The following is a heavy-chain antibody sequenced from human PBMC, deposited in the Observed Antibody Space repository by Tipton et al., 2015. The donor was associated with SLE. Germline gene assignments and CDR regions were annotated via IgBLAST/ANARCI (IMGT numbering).Heavy chain of an antibody. V-gene: IGHV3-15*01. CDR3: TRVDYHYFGMDV. CDR2: IKSKSDGGTT. CDR1: GFTFSDAS. J-gene: IGHJ6*02. Sequence: GSLRLSCAASGFTFSDASMTWVRQAPGKGLGWVGRIKSKSDGGTTDYAAPVKGRFIISRDDSKNTLYLQMNSLKSEDTAVYYCTRVDYHYFGMDVWGQGTTVTVSS.